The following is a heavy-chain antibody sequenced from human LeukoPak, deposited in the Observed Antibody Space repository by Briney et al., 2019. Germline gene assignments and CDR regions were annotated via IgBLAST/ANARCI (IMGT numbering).Heavy chain of an antibody. CDR3: ASYGDYVGAVDY. CDR2: VFYTGST. J-gene: IGHJ4*02. V-gene: IGHV4-39*01. CDR1: GGSISSGNYY. Sequence: SETLSLTCSVSGGSISSGNYYWGWIRQPPGKGLEWIASVFYTGSTYYNPSLKSRVTISVDTSKNQFSLRLRSVTAADTALYYCASYGDYVGAVDYWGQGPLVTVSS. D-gene: IGHD4-17*01.